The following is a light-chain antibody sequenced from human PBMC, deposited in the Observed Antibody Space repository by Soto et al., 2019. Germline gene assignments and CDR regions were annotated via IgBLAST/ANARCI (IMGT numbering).Light chain of an antibody. J-gene: IGLJ1*01. CDR3: ISYTSSSTPCV. Sequence: QSALTQPASVSGSPGQSITISCTGTSSEVGGYNYVSWYQQHPGKAPKLMIYDVSNRPSGVSNRFSGSKSGNTASLTISGLQAEDEADYYCISYTSSSTPCVFGTGTKLTVL. V-gene: IGLV2-14*01. CDR2: DVS. CDR1: SSEVGGYNY.